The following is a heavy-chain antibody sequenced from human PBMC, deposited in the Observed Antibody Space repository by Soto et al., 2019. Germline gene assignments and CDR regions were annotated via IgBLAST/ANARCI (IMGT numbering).Heavy chain of an antibody. Sequence: SETLSLTCAVSGGSISSGGYSWSWIRQPPGKGLEWIGYIYHSGSTYYNPSLKSRVTISVDRSKNQFSLKLSSVTAADTAVYYCARDRGRRWFDPWGQGTLVTVSS. CDR1: GGSISSGGYS. J-gene: IGHJ5*02. D-gene: IGHD3-10*01. V-gene: IGHV4-30-2*01. CDR2: IYHSGST. CDR3: ARDRGRRWFDP.